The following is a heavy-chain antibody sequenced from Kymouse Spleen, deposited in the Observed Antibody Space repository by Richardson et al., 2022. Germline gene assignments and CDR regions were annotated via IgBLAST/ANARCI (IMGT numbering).Heavy chain of an antibody. J-gene: IGHJ6*02. CDR2: IKSKTDGGTT. CDR3: TTAGRYCTNGVCYKGYYYYGMDV. V-gene: IGHV3-15*01. CDR1: GFTFSNAW. Sequence: EVQLVESGGGLVKPGGSLRLSCAASGFTFSNAWMSWVRQAPGKGLEWVGRIKSKTDGGTTDYAAPVKGRFTISRDDSKNTLYLQMNSLKTEDTAVYYCTTAGRYCTNGVCYKGYYYYGMDVWGQGTTVTVSS. D-gene: IGHD2-8*01.